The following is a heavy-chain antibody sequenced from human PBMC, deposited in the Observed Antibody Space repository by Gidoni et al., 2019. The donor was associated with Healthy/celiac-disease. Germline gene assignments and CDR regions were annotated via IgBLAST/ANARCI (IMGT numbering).Heavy chain of an antibody. V-gene: IGHV4-59*01. J-gene: IGHJ2*01. Sequence: HVHLQASGPVLVKPSETLSLTCTVSGGSISSYDWSWIRQPPGKGLEWVGYIYYSGSTNYNPYLKSRVTISVDTSKNQFSLKLSSVTAADTAVYYCARAPTYGEHWYFDLWGRGTLVTVSS. CDR3: ARAPTYGEHWYFDL. CDR1: GGSISSYD. CDR2: IYYSGST. D-gene: IGHD4-17*01.